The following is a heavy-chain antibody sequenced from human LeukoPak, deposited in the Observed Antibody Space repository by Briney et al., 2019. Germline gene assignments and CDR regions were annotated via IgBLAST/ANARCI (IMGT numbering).Heavy chain of an antibody. CDR2: IIPIFGTA. Sequence: SVKVSCKASGGTFSSYATSWVRQAPGQGLEWMGGIIPIFGTANYAQKFQGRVTITADKSTSTAYMELSSLRSEDTAVYYCARRSGAGSGWYFDYWGQGTLVTVSS. CDR1: GGTFSSYA. D-gene: IGHD6-19*01. J-gene: IGHJ4*02. V-gene: IGHV1-69*06. CDR3: ARRSGAGSGWYFDY.